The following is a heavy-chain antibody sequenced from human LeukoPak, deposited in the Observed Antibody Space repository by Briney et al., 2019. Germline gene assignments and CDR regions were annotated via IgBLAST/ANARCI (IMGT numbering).Heavy chain of an antibody. V-gene: IGHV3-23*01. D-gene: IGHD3-9*01. J-gene: IGHJ4*02. CDR1: GFTFSGYA. Sequence: GGSLRLSCAASGFTFSGYAMAWVGKAPGKGLDWVSAISGSGGSTYYADSVKGRFTISRDNSKNTLYLQMNSLRAEDTAVYYCANSFDTHYYFDYWGQGTLVTVSS. CDR2: ISGSGGST. CDR3: ANSFDTHYYFDY.